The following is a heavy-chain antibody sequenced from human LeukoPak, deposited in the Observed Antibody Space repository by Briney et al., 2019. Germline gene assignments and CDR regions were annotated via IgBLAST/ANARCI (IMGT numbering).Heavy chain of an antibody. CDR2: IYYSGST. D-gene: IGHD2-15*01. Sequence: SQTLSLTCTVSGGSISSGGYYWSWIRQHPGKGLEWIGYIYYSGSTYYNPSLKSRVTISVDTSKNQFTLKLSSVTAADTAVYYCARDGGYCSGGSCYSNAFDIWGQGTMVTVSS. CDR1: GGSISSGGYY. J-gene: IGHJ3*02. V-gene: IGHV4-31*03. CDR3: ARDGGYCSGGSCYSNAFDI.